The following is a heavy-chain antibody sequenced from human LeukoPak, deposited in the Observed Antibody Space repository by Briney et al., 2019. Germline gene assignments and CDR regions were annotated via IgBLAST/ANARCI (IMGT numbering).Heavy chain of an antibody. CDR1: GGSISNRGFF. CDR3: ARLSCRDTICPTLPYNHFDP. J-gene: IGHJ5*02. D-gene: IGHD1-1*01. V-gene: IGHV4-39*02. Sequence: PSETLSLTCTVSGGSISNRGFFWGWIRQAPGKGPEWIGSVYYSGATYYNSSLKSRVTISVDTSKNRLSLKLSSVTAADTAVYYCARLSCRDTICPTLPYNHFDPWGQGTLVTVSS. CDR2: VYYSGAT.